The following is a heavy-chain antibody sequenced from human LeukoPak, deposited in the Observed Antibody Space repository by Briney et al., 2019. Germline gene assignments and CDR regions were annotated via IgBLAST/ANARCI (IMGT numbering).Heavy chain of an antibody. Sequence: PGGSLRLSCTASGFTFSSYGMHWVRQAPGKGLEWAAVIWYDGSNKNYAESVKGRFTITRDNAMNTLYLQMNSLRAEDTAVYYCARSDWFDPWGKGTLVTVSS. CDR3: ARSDWFDP. V-gene: IGHV3-33*01. CDR1: GFTFSSYG. CDR2: IWYDGSNK. J-gene: IGHJ5*02.